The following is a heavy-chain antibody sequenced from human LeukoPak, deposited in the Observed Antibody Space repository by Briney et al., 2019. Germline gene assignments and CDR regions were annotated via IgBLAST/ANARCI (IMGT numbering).Heavy chain of an antibody. J-gene: IGHJ5*02. CDR3: ARMEYQLLNNWFDP. CDR2: INAGNGNT. CDR1: GYTFTSYA. V-gene: IGHV1-3*01. D-gene: IGHD2-2*01. Sequence: ASVKVSCTASGYTFTSYAMHWVRQAPGQRLEWMGWINAGNGNTKYSQKFQGRVTITRDTSASTAYMELSSLRSEDTAVYYCARMEYQLLNNWFDPWGQGTLVTVSS.